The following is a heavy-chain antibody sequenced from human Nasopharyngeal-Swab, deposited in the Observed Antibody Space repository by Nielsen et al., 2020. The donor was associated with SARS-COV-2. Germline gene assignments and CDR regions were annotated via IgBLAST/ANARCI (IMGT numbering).Heavy chain of an antibody. D-gene: IGHD6-19*01. CDR1: GYSFTSYW. V-gene: IGHV5-51*01. Sequence: KVSCKGSGYSFTSYWIGWVRQMPGKGLEWMGIIYPGDSDTGYSPSFQGQVTISADKSISTAYLQWSSLKASDTAMYYCARHVGSGWYGVDYWGQGTLVTVSS. J-gene: IGHJ4*02. CDR3: ARHVGSGWYGVDY. CDR2: IYPGDSDT.